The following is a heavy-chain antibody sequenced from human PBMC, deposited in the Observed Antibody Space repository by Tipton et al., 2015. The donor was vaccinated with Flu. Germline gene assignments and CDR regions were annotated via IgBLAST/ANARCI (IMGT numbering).Heavy chain of an antibody. J-gene: IGHJ4*02. CDR3: SRSLDY. CDR2: IKPDGSEK. Sequence: SLRLSCAASGFTFSDSWMDWVRQAPGKGLEWVANIKPDGSEKYSVDSVKGRFTISRDNARNSLHLQMNSLRAEDTAVYYCSRSLDYWGQGTLVTVPS. CDR1: GFTFSDSW. V-gene: IGHV3-7*01.